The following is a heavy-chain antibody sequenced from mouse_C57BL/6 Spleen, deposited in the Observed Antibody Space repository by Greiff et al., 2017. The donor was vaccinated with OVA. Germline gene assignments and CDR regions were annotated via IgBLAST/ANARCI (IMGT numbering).Heavy chain of an antibody. CDR2: LSSGSSTI. CDR1: GFTFSDYG. J-gene: IGHJ4*01. Sequence: EVQVVESGGGLVKPGGSLKLSCAASGFTFSDYGMHWVRQAPEKGLEWVAYLSSGSSTIYSAVTVKGRFTISRDNAKNTLFLQMTSLRSEETAMYYCARPGRYYAMDYWGQGTAVTGSS. V-gene: IGHV5-17*01. D-gene: IGHD1-1*01. CDR3: ARPGRYYAMDY.